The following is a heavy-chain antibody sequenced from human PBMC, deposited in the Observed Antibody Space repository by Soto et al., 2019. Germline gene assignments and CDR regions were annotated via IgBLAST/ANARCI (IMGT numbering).Heavy chain of an antibody. CDR3: AKGQQLVEWGGHYYYGMDV. CDR2: ISGSGGST. V-gene: IGHV3-23*01. D-gene: IGHD6-13*01. CDR1: GFTFSSYA. J-gene: IGHJ6*02. Sequence: GGSLRLSCAASGFTFSSYAMSWVRQAPGKGLEWVSAISGSGGSTYYADSVKGRFTISRDNSKNTLYLQMNSLRAEDTAVYYCAKGQQLVEWGGHYYYGMDVWGQGTTVTVSS.